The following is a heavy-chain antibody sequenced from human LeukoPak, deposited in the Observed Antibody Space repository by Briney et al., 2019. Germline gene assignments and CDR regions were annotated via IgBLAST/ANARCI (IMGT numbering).Heavy chain of an antibody. V-gene: IGHV3-53*01. CDR2: IYSGGST. D-gene: IGHD3-22*01. Sequence: GGSLRLSCAASGFTVSSNYMSWVRQAPGKGLEWVSVIYSGGSTYYADSVKGRFTISRDNSKNTLYLQMNSLRAEDTAVYYCAKARAHYYDSSAGDAFDIWGQGTMVTVSS. J-gene: IGHJ3*02. CDR3: AKARAHYYDSSAGDAFDI. CDR1: GFTVSSNY.